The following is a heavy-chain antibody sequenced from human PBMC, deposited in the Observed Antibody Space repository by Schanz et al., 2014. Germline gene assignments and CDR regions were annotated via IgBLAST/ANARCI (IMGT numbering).Heavy chain of an antibody. CDR3: ARGVRRGDGKNGYYNWFDP. CDR1: GGFISSINW. CDR2: IYDGGST. D-gene: IGHD3-22*01. V-gene: IGHV4-4*02. J-gene: IGHJ5*02. Sequence: QVQLRESGPGLVKPSGTLSLTCAVSGGFISSINWWSWVRQSPGTGLEWIGYIYDGGSTYYNPSLKSRVTISVDTSKNQFSLKLTSVTAADTAVYYCARGVRRGDGKNGYYNWFDPWGQGTLVTVSS.